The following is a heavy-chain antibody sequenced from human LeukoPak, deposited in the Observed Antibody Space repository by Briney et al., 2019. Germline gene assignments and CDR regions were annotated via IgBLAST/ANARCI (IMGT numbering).Heavy chain of an antibody. CDR2: ISSSSSYT. V-gene: IGHV3-11*06. J-gene: IGHJ4*02. CDR1: GFTFSDYY. Sequence: PGGSLRLSCAASGFTFSDYYMSWIRQAPGKGLEWVSYISSSSSYTNYADSVKGRFTISRDNAKNSLYLQMNSLRAEDTAVYYCAKGCRYSSGWCYFDYWGRGTLVTVSS. CDR3: AKGCRYSSGWCYFDY. D-gene: IGHD6-19*01.